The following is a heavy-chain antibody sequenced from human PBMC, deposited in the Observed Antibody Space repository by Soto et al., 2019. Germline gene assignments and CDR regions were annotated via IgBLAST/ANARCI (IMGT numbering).Heavy chain of an antibody. CDR3: ARAHLWSGSYYGY. CDR1: GFTFSSYS. Sequence: GGSLRLSCAASGFTFSSYSMNWVRQAPGKGLEWVSSISSSSSYIYYADSVKGRFTISRDNAKNSLYLQMNSLRAEDTAVYYCARAHLWSGSYYGYWGQGTLVTVSS. V-gene: IGHV3-21*01. D-gene: IGHD1-26*01. J-gene: IGHJ4*02. CDR2: ISSSSSYI.